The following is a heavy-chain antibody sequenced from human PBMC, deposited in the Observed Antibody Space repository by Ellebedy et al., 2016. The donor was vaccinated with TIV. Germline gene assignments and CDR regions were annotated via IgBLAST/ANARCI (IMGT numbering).Heavy chain of an antibody. D-gene: IGHD7-27*01. CDR1: GFTFSSYG. V-gene: IGHV3-30*18. CDR3: AKDGGIWGAYYFDY. J-gene: IGHJ4*02. CDR2: ISYDGSNK. Sequence: GESLKISXAASGFTFSSYGMHWVRQAPGKGLEWVAVISYDGSNKYYADSVKGRFTISRDNSKNTLYLQMNSLRAEDTAVYYCAKDGGIWGAYYFDYWGQGTLVTVSS.